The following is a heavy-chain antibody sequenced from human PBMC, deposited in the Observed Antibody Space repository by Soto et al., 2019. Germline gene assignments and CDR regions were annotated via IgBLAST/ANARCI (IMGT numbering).Heavy chain of an antibody. CDR3: AVVDSTGNWFDP. J-gene: IGHJ5*02. CDR2: MYYSGTT. V-gene: IGHV4-39*01. D-gene: IGHD3-22*01. Sequence: SETLSLTCTVSGGSISSSDFYWGWLRQPPGKGLDFIGSMYYSGTTYYNPSLKIRITISVDTSKNQFSLKLISVTAADTAVYYCAVVDSTGNWFDPWGQGALVTVSS. CDR1: GGSISSSDFY.